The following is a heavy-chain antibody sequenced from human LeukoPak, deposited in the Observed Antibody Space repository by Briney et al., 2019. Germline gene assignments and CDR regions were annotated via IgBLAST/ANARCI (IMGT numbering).Heavy chain of an antibody. CDR3: AREYCGDGRCYGGDY. J-gene: IGHJ4*02. D-gene: IGHD2-15*01. Sequence: ASVKVSCKASGYTFTTYGIGWVRQAPGQGLEWMGWISAYNVNTKYAQKFQGTVTMTTDTSTRTAYMELRSLRSDDTAVYYCAREYCGDGRCYGGDYWGQGTLVTVSS. V-gene: IGHV1-18*01. CDR2: ISAYNVNT. CDR1: GYTFTTYG.